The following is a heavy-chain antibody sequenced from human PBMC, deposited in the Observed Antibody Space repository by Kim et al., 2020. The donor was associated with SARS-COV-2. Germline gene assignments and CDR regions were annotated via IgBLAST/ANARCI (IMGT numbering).Heavy chain of an antibody. D-gene: IGHD3-3*01. V-gene: IGHV4-39*01. CDR1: GGSISSSSYY. CDR3: ARQWSDFWSGYVEGDNDAFDI. CDR2: IYYSGST. J-gene: IGHJ3*02. Sequence: SETLSLTCTVSGGSISSSSYYWGWIRQPPGKGLEWIGSIYYSGSTYYNPSLKSRVTISVDTSKNQFSLKLSSVTAADTAVYYCARQWSDFWSGYVEGDNDAFDIWGQGTMVTVSS.